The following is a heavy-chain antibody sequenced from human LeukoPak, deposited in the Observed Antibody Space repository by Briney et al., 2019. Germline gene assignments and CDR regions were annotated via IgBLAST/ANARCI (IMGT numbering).Heavy chain of an antibody. V-gene: IGHV5-10-1*01. Sequence: GESLRISCKGSGYSFTSYWISWVRQMPGKGLEWMGRIDPSDSYTNYSPSFQGHVTISADKSISTAYLQWSSLKASDTAMYYCARRVVAGPGDYYDMDVWGKGTTVTVSS. J-gene: IGHJ6*04. CDR2: IDPSDSYT. CDR3: ARRVVAGPGDYYDMDV. D-gene: IGHD6-19*01. CDR1: GYSFTSYW.